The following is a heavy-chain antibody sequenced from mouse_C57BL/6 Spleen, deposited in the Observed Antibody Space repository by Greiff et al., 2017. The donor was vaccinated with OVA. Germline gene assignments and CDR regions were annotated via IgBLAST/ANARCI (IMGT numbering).Heavy chain of an antibody. CDR2: KRYDGGN. J-gene: IGHJ3*01. V-gene: IGHV3-6*01. D-gene: IGHD3-1*01. Sequence: EVKLQESGPGLVKPSQSLSLTCSVTGYSITSGYYWNWIRQLPGNKLEWMGYKRYDGGNNYNPSLKNRISITRDTSKNQFFLKSNSVTTEDTATYYCESETLRAWFAYWGQGTLVTVSA. CDR3: ESETLRAWFAY. CDR1: GYSITSGYY.